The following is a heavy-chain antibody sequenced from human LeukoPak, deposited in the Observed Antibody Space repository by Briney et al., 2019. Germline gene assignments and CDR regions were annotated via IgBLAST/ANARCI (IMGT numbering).Heavy chain of an antibody. CDR3: ARELIDPRAFDI. J-gene: IGHJ3*02. D-gene: IGHD3-16*02. Sequence: PGGSLRLSCAASGFTVSSNYMSWVRQAPGKGLEWVSVIYSGGSTYYADSVKGRFTISRDNSKNTLYPQMNSLRAEDTAVYYCARELIDPRAFDIWGQGTMVTVSS. V-gene: IGHV3-66*02. CDR1: GFTVSSNY. CDR2: IYSGGST.